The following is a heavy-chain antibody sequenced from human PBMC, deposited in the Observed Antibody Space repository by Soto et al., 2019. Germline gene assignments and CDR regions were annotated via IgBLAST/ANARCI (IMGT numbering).Heavy chain of an antibody. V-gene: IGHV5-51*01. CDR3: ARHGEQGSYYYGMDV. CDR1: EYKFTDYW. CDR2: IYPADSDV. J-gene: IGHJ6*02. Sequence: GESLKISCXVSEYKFTDYWIAWVRQLPGKGLEWMGIIYPADSDVRYSPSFQGQVTISADKSINTAYLQWSSLKASDTAMYYCARHGEQGSYYYGMDVWGQGTTVTVS. D-gene: IGHD3-3*01.